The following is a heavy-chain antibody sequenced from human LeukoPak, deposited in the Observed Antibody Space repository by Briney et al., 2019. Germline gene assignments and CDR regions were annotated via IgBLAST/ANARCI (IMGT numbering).Heavy chain of an antibody. J-gene: IGHJ4*02. Sequence: SETLSLTCAVYGGSLSGYYWSWIRQPPGKGLEWIGEINHSGSTNYNPSLKSRVTISVDTSKNQFSLKLSSVTAADTAVYYCASLTVRRPKSPDYWGQGTLVTVSS. CDR3: ASLTVRRPKSPDY. D-gene: IGHD3-9*01. CDR2: INHSGST. V-gene: IGHV4-34*01. CDR1: GGSLSGYY.